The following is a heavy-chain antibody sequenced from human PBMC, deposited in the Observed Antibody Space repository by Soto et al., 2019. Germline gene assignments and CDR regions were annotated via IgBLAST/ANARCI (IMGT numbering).Heavy chain of an antibody. Sequence: SETLSLTCTASGGSISISSYYWGWIRQPPGKGLEWIGNIYYSGSTYYNPSLKSRVTISVDRSKNQFSLKLSSVTAADTAVYYCARVPDRWGQGTLVTVSS. J-gene: IGHJ5*02. CDR2: IYYSGST. CDR3: ARVPDR. D-gene: IGHD2-2*01. V-gene: IGHV4-39*07. CDR1: GGSISISSYY.